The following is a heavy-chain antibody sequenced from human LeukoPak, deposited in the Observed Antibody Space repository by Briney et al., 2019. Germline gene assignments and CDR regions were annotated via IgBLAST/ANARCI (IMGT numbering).Heavy chain of an antibody. V-gene: IGHV1-24*01. J-gene: IGHJ4*02. CDR1: GYTLTELS. CDR2: FDPEDGET. Sequence: ASVKVSCKVSGYTLTELSMHWVRQAPGKGLEWMGGFDPEDGETIYAQKFQGRVTMTEDTSTDTAYMELSSLRSEDTAVYYCATDQVGSYALNYWGQGTLVTVSS. D-gene: IGHD1-26*01. CDR3: ATDQVGSYALNY.